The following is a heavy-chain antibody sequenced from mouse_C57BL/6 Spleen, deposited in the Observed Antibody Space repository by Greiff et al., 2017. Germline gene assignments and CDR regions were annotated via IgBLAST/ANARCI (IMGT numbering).Heavy chain of an antibody. CDR3: TRFTTVVEDY. D-gene: IGHD1-1*01. Sequence: QVQLQQSGAELVRPGASVTLSCKASGYTFTDYEMHWVKQTPVHGLEWIGAIDPETGGTAYNQKFKGKAILTADKSSSTAYMELGSLTSEDSAVYYYTRFTTVVEDYWGQGTTLTVSS. CDR1: GYTFTDYE. J-gene: IGHJ2*01. V-gene: IGHV1-15*01. CDR2: IDPETGGT.